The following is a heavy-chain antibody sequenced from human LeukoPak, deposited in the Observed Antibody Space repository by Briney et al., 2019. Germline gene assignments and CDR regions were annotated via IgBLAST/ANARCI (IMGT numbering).Heavy chain of an antibody. J-gene: IGHJ4*02. D-gene: IGHD2-21*02. CDR2: IWYDGSNK. V-gene: IGHV3-33*01. Sequence: PGRSLRLSCAASGFAFSSYGMHWVRQAPGKGLEWVAVIWYDGSNKYYADSVKGRFTISRDNSKNTLYLQMNSLRAEDTTVYYCARVSAEQVVTAILGRIDYWGRGTLVTVSS. CDR1: GFAFSSYG. CDR3: ARVSAEQVVTAILGRIDY.